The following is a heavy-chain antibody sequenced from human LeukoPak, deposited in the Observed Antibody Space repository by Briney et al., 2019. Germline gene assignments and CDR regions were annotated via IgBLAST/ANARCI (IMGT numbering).Heavy chain of an antibody. CDR2: INPNSGGT. Sequence: ASVKVSCKACRYTFTGYYMHGVRQAPGQGLEWMGRINPNSGGTNYAQKFQGGVTMTRDTPNSTGYMELNRLRYDDTAVYYCARGGMATIQGPLDYWGKGTLVTVSS. J-gene: IGHJ4*02. V-gene: IGHV1-2*06. CDR3: ARGGMATIQGPLDY. CDR1: RYTFTGYY. D-gene: IGHD5-24*01.